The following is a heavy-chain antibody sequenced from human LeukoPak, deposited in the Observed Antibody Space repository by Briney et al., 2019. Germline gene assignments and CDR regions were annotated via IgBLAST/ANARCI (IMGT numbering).Heavy chain of an antibody. CDR1: GFTFSSYG. CDR2: IWYDGSNK. D-gene: IGHD3-10*01. CDR3: AREFVVVPAGSGSYYNEMGLIDY. J-gene: IGHJ4*02. Sequence: PGRSLRLSCAASGFTFSSYGMHWVRQAPGKGLEWVAVIWYDGSNKYYADSVKGRFTISRDNAKNSLYLQMNSLRAEDTAVYYCAREFVVVPAGSGSYYNEMGLIDYWGQGTLVTVSS. V-gene: IGHV3-33*01.